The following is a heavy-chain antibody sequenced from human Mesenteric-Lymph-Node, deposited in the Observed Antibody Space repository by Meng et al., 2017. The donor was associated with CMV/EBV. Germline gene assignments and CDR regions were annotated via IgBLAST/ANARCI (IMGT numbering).Heavy chain of an antibody. J-gene: IGHJ6*02. Sequence: ETLSLTCTVSGGSISSSSYYWGWIRQPPGKGLEWIGSIYYSGSTYYNPSLKSRVTISVDTSKNQFSLKLSSVTAADTAVYYCARDEVVGDPYYYYGMDVWGQGTTVTVSS. CDR3: ARDEVVGDPYYYYGMDV. CDR1: GGSISSSSYY. D-gene: IGHD1-26*01. V-gene: IGHV4-39*07. CDR2: IYYSGST.